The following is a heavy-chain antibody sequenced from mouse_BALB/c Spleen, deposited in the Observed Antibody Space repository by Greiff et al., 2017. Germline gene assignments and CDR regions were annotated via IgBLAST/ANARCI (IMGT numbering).Heavy chain of an antibody. CDR1: GYAFSSSW. CDR3: ARVYGTVDWYFDV. D-gene: IGHD2-10*02. V-gene: IGHV1-82*01. CDR2: IYPGDGDT. J-gene: IGHJ1*01. Sequence: VKLQQSGPELVKPGASVKISCKASGYAFSSSWMNWVKQRPGQGLEWIGRIYPGDGDTNYNGKFKGKATLTADKSSSTAYMQLSSLTSVDSAVYVCARVYGTVDWYFDVGGAGTTVTVSA.